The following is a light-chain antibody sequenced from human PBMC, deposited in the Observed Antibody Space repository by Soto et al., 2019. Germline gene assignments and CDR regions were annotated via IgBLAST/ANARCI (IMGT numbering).Light chain of an antibody. CDR3: QQYDNLPYT. CDR2: DAS. CDR1: QDISNY. J-gene: IGKJ2*01. V-gene: IGKV1-33*01. Sequence: IHMTHSPSSLSTSVLYRVTITFQASQDISNYLNWYQQKPGKAPKLLIYDASNLETGVPSRFSGSGSGTDFTFTISSLQPEDIATYYCQQYDNLPYTFGQGTKVDIK.